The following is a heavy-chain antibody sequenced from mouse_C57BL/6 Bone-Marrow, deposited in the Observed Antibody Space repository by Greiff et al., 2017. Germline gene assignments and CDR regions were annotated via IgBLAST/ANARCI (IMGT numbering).Heavy chain of an antibody. J-gene: IGHJ2*01. CDR2: FHPYNDDT. Sequence: QVQLQQSGAELVKPGASVKMSCKASGYTFTTYPIEWMKQNHGKSLEWIGNFHPYNDDTKYNEKFEGKATLTVEKSSNTVYLELSRLTSDDSAVYYCARSSTFFYYFDYWGQGTTLTVSS. V-gene: IGHV1-47*01. D-gene: IGHD5-1*01. CDR3: ARSSTFFYYFDY. CDR1: GYTFTTYP.